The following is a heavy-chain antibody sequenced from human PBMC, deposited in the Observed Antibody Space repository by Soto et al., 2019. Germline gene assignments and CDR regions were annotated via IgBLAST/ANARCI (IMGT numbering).Heavy chain of an antibody. J-gene: IGHJ4*02. Sequence: GESLKISCKGSGYSFTSYWISWVRQMPGKGLEWMERIDPSDSYTNYSPSFQGHVTISADKSISTAYLQWSSLKASDTAMYYCARQKHNVDTVDFDYWGQGTLVTVSS. V-gene: IGHV5-10-1*01. CDR3: ARQKHNVDTVDFDY. CDR2: IDPSDSYT. CDR1: GYSFTSYW. D-gene: IGHD5-18*01.